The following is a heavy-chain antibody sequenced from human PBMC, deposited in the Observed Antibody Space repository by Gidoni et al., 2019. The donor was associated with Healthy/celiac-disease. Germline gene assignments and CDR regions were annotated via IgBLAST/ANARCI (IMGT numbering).Heavy chain of an antibody. Sequence: EVQLLASGGGWVQPGGAMRLTCEASGFTCRSYAMSWVRQAPGQVLEWVSAISVSCVSTYSAGAGKCRFTISRDNSKNTLYLQMNSLRAEDTAVYYCAKILPRSDDFDYWGQGTLVPVSS. D-gene: IGHD3-3*01. V-gene: IGHV3-23*01. J-gene: IGHJ4*02. CDR3: AKILPRSDDFDY. CDR1: GFTCRSYA. CDR2: ISVSCVST.